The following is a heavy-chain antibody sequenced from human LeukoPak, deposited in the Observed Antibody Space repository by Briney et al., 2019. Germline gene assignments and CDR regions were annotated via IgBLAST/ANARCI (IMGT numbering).Heavy chain of an antibody. CDR3: AKHSGSYGRPLDY. D-gene: IGHD3-10*01. J-gene: IGHJ4*02. Sequence: GGSLRPSCAASGFTFSSNVMSWVRQAPGKGLEWVSAISGSGGNTFYADSVKGRFTISRDNSKNTLCLQMNSLRAEDTAVYYCAKHSGSYGRPLDYWGQGTLVTVSS. CDR2: ISGSGGNT. CDR1: GFTFSSNV. V-gene: IGHV3-23*01.